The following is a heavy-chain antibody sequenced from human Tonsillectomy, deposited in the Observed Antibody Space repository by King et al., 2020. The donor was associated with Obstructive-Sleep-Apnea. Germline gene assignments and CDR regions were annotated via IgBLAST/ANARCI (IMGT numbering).Heavy chain of an antibody. CDR1: GYTFTTYG. D-gene: IGHD3-10*01. J-gene: IGHJ4*02. Sequence: QLVQSGAEVKKPGASVKVSCKASGYTFTTYGISWVRQAPGQGLEWMGWITVNIGYTNYAQKFQGRVTMTTDTSTSTAYMELRSLRSDDTAVYYCARYYYGSGSYSDSWGKGTLVTVSS. CDR3: ARYYYGSGSYSDS. V-gene: IGHV1-18*04. CDR2: ITVNIGYT.